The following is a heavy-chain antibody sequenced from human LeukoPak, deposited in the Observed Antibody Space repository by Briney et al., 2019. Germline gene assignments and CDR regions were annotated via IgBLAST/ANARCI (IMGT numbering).Heavy chain of an antibody. V-gene: IGHV1-58*01. CDR2: IVVGSGNT. CDR3: AAFIVGATYFDY. CDR1: GFTFTSSA. Sequence: SVNVSCKASGFTFTSSAVQWVRQARGQRLEWIGWIVVGSGNTNYAQKFQERVTITRDMSTSTAYMELSSLRSEDTAVYYCAAFIVGATYFDYWGQGTLVTVSS. D-gene: IGHD1-26*01. J-gene: IGHJ4*02.